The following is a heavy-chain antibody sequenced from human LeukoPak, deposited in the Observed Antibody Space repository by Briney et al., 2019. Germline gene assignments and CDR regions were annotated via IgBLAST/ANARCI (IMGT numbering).Heavy chain of an antibody. J-gene: IGHJ3*02. D-gene: IGHD6-19*01. CDR3: ARDLRGGFRAVGAFDI. Sequence: SETLSLTCTVSGGSISSGDYYWSWIRQPAGKGLEWIGRIYTSGSTNYNPSLKSRVTMSVDTSKNQFSLKLSSVTAADTAVYYCARDLRGGFRAVGAFDIWGQGTMVTVSS. CDR2: IYTSGST. CDR1: GGSISSGDYY. V-gene: IGHV4-61*02.